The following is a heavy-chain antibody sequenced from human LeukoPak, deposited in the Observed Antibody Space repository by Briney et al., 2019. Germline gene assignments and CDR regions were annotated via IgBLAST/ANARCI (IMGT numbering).Heavy chain of an antibody. J-gene: IGHJ4*02. V-gene: IGHV3-7*01. CDR3: ARLYDSSGYYWGGEYDY. D-gene: IGHD3-22*01. CDR2: IKQDGSEK. Sequence: GGSLRLSCVASGFTFSSRDWMTWVRQAPGKGLEWVANIKQDGSEKNYVDSVKGRFTISRDNAKNSLYLQMNSLRAEDTAVYYCARLYDSSGYYWGGEYDYWGQGTLVTVSS. CDR1: GFTFSSRDW.